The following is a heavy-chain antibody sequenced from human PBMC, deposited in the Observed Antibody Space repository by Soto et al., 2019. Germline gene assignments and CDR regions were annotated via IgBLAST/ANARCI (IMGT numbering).Heavy chain of an antibody. V-gene: IGHV3-23*04. CDR1: GFTFSSYD. CDR3: AKTPRRSWYLGYYYGMDV. CDR2: IGGSGGST. J-gene: IGHJ6*02. D-gene: IGHD6-13*01. Sequence: EVQLVESGGGLVQPGGSLRLSCAASGFTFSSYDMHWVRQATGKGLEWVSAIGGSGGSTYYADSVKGRFTISRDNSKNTLYLQMNSLRAEDTAVYYCAKTPRRSWYLGYYYGMDVWGQGTTVTVSS.